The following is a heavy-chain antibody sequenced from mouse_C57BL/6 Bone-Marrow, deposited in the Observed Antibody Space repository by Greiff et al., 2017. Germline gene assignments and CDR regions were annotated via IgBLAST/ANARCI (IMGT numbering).Heavy chain of an antibody. V-gene: IGHV1-15*01. Sequence: VQLQQSGAELVRPGASVTLSCKASGYTFTDYEMHWVKQTPVHGLEWIGAIDPETGGTAYNQKFKGKAILTADKSSSTAYMELRSLTSEDSAVYYCTNYYGSSEPAGFAYWGQGTLVTVSA. CDR3: TNYYGSSEPAGFAY. CDR1: GYTFTDYE. CDR2: IDPETGGT. J-gene: IGHJ3*01. D-gene: IGHD1-1*01.